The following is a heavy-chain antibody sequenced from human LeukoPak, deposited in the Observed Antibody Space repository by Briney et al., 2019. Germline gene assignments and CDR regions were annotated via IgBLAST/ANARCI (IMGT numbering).Heavy chain of an antibody. CDR1: GYTFSRFA. CDR3: ARSYGSGIPYSVDY. V-gene: IGHV1-18*01. CDR2: ISAYNGNT. Sequence: ASVKVSCKASGYTFSRFAINWVRQAPGQGLEWMGWISAYNGNTNYAQKLQGRVTMTTDTSTSTAYMELRSLRSDDTAVYYCARSYGSGIPYSVDYWGQGTLVTVSS. J-gene: IGHJ4*02. D-gene: IGHD3-10*01.